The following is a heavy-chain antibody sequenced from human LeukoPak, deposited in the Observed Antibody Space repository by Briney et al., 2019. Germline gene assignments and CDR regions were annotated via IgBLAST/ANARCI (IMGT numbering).Heavy chain of an antibody. CDR1: GFTFSSYG. J-gene: IGHJ4*02. CDR3: TTGGPYYYDSSGPNYFDY. V-gene: IGHV3-33*01. D-gene: IGHD3-22*01. Sequence: GGSLRLSCAASGFTFSSYGMHWVRQAPGKGLEWVAVIWYDGSNKYYADSVKGRFTISRDNSKNTLYLQMNSLKTEDTAVYYCTTGGPYYYDSSGPNYFDYWGQGTLVTVSS. CDR2: IWYDGSNK.